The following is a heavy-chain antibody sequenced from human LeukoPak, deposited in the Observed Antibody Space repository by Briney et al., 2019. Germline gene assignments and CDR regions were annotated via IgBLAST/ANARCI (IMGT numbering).Heavy chain of an antibody. Sequence: PGGSLRLSCAASGFTFSSYSMNWVRQAPGKGLEWVSSISSSSSYIYYADSVKGRFTISRDNAKNLLYLQMNSLRAEDTAVYYCARDSGYVPHYYMDVWGKGTTVTVSS. D-gene: IGHD5-12*01. CDR2: ISSSSSYI. CDR3: ARDSGYVPHYYMDV. CDR1: GFTFSSYS. V-gene: IGHV3-21*01. J-gene: IGHJ6*03.